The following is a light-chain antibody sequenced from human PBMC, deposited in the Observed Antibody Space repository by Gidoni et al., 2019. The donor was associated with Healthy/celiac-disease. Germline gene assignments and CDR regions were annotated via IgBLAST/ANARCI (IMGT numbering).Light chain of an antibody. CDR2: GAS. V-gene: IGKV3-20*01. CDR1: QSVSSSY. J-gene: IGKJ5*01. CDR3: QQYGSSLFLIT. Sequence: EIVLTQSPGTLSLSPGERATLSCRASQSVSSSYLAWYQQKPGQAPRLLIYGASSRATGIPDRFSGSGSGTDFTLTSSRLEPEDFAVYYCQQYGSSLFLITFXQXTRLEIK.